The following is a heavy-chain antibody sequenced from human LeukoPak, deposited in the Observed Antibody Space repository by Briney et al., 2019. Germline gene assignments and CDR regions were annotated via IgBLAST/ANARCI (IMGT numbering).Heavy chain of an antibody. CDR2: IRYDGSNK. D-gene: IGHD1-26*01. J-gene: IGHJ4*02. Sequence: PGGSLRLSCAASGFTFSNAWMSWVRQAPGKGLEWVAFIRYDGSNKYYADSVKGRFTISRDNSKNTLYLQMNSLRAEDTAVYYCARAWEWELLAAYFDYWGQGTLVTVSS. CDR1: GFTFSNAW. V-gene: IGHV3-30*02. CDR3: ARAWEWELLAAYFDY.